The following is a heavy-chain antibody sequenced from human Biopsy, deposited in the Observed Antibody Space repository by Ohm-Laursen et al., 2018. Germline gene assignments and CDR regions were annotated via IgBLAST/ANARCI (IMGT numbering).Heavy chain of an antibody. CDR2: IYNTETT. CDR1: GGSISSSTTYY. Sequence: TLSLTWTVSGGSISSSTTYYRAWLRQPPGKGLEWIGSIYNTETTFYNPSLKSRVTISVDTSTNQFSLKVSSVTAADTALYFCARHPTGFWFDPWGHGTLVTVSS. J-gene: IGHJ5*02. CDR3: ARHPTGFWFDP. V-gene: IGHV4-39*01.